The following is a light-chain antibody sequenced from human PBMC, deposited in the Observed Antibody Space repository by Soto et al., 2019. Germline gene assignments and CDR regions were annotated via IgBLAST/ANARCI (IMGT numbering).Light chain of an antibody. J-gene: IGKJ1*01. CDR1: QSVSNHY. CDR3: QQYGSSGT. Sequence: EIVLTQSPGTLSLSPGERATLSCRASQSVSNHYLAWYQQKPGQSPRLLIFGASIRATGIPARFSGIGSGTEFTLTIGSLQSEDCALYYCQQYGSSGTFGQGTKVDIK. CDR2: GAS. V-gene: IGKV3-20*01.